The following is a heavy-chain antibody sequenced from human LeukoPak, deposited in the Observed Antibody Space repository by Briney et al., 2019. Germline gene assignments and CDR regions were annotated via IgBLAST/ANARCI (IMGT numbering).Heavy chain of an antibody. V-gene: IGHV4-4*02. CDR2: IYHSGST. Sequence: SGTLSLTCAVSGGSISSSNWWSWVRQPPGKGLEWIGEIYHSGSTNYNPSLKSRVTISVDKSKNQFSLKLSSVTAADTAVYYCAREGSLGYCSSTSCYGGNWFDPWGQGTLVTVSS. J-gene: IGHJ5*02. CDR3: AREGSLGYCSSTSCYGGNWFDP. D-gene: IGHD2-2*01. CDR1: GGSISSSNW.